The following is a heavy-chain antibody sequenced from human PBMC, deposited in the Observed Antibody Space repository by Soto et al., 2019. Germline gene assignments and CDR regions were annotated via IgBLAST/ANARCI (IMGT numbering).Heavy chain of an antibody. D-gene: IGHD4-17*01. Sequence: SETLSLTCAVSVGSINSGGFSWSWIRQPPGKGLEWIGYIYHSGSTYYNPSLKSRVTLSVDTSNNRFSLKMNSVTAADTAVYYCARTPYGGYFDRWGQGTQVTVSS. J-gene: IGHJ4*02. CDR1: VGSINSGGFS. V-gene: IGHV4-30-2*01. CDR3: ARTPYGGYFDR. CDR2: IYHSGST.